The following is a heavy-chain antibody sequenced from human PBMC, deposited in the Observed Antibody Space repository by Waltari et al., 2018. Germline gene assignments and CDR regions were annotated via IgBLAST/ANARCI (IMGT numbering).Heavy chain of an antibody. CDR1: GYSISSGYY. D-gene: IGHD3-10*01. V-gene: IGHV4-38-2*01. J-gene: IGHJ5*02. Sequence: QVQLQESGPGLVKPSETLSLTCAVSGYSISSGYYWGWIRQPPGKGLEWIGSIYHSGITYYNPSLKSRVTISVDTSKNQFSLKLSSVTAADTAVYYCARQYYYGSGSYHNWFDPWGQGTLVTVSS. CDR2: IYHSGIT. CDR3: ARQYYYGSGSYHNWFDP.